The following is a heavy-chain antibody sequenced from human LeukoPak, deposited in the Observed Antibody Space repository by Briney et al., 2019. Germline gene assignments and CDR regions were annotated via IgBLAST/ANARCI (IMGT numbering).Heavy chain of an antibody. CDR2: INPNSGGT. CDR3: ARDSTVWLVMYYFDY. Sequence: ASVKVSCKASGYTFTGYYMHWVRQAPGQGLEWMGWINPNSGGTNYAQKFQGRVTMTRDTSISTAYMELSRLRSDDTAVYYCARDSTVWLVMYYFDYWGQGTLVTVSS. D-gene: IGHD6-19*01. J-gene: IGHJ4*02. CDR1: GYTFTGYY. V-gene: IGHV1-2*02.